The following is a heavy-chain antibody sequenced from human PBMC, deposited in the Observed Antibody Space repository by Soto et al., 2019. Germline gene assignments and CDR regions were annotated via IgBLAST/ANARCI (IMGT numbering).Heavy chain of an antibody. CDR2: INHSGST. Sequence: SETLSLTCAVYGGSFSGYYWSWIRQPPGKGLEWIGEINHSGSTNYNPSLKSRVTISVDTSKNQFSLKLSSVTAADTAVYYCARGEFEAGFWSGYYSRLDVWGQGTTVTGS. CDR1: GGSFSGYY. D-gene: IGHD3-3*01. J-gene: IGHJ6*02. V-gene: IGHV4-34*01. CDR3: ARGEFEAGFWSGYYSRLDV.